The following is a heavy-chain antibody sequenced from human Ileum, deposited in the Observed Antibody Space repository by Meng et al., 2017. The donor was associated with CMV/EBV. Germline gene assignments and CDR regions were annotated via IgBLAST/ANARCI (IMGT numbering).Heavy chain of an antibody. CDR1: GFTFRNYA. J-gene: IGHJ4*02. Sequence: GESLKISCTVSGFTFRNYAMNWVRQAPGKGLEWVSVIYSGGYSTFYSDSVRGRFTISRDNSKNTLYLQMNSLRVDDTAVYYCAKDRNPDRSGDISDHWGPGTLVTVSS. CDR2: IYSGGYST. D-gene: IGHD3-22*01. V-gene: IGHV3-23*03. CDR3: AKDRNPDRSGDISDH.